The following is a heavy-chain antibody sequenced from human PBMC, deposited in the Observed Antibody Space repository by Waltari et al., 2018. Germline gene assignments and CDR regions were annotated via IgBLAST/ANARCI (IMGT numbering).Heavy chain of an antibody. D-gene: IGHD3-3*01. J-gene: IGHJ5*02. CDR1: GYSFTTYD. Sequence: QVQLVQSGAEVKRPGASVRVSCKASGYSFTTYDINWVREATGQGLEWMGWSNPDRGNSGSAQKLQGRVSVSRDTSTGTAHRELRSLTSEDTGVYYCARGKNYTTSSGWFDPWGQGTLVTVSS. V-gene: IGHV1-8*03. CDR3: ARGKNYTTSSGWFDP. CDR2: SNPDRGNS.